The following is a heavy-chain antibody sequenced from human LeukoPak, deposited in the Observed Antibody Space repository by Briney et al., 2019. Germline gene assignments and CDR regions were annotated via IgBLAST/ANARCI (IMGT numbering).Heavy chain of an antibody. Sequence: PSETLSLTCTVSGGSISSSSYYWGWIRQPPGKGLEWIGSIYYSGSTYYNPSVKSRVTIFVDTSKNQFSLKLSSVTAADTAVYYCASGESFDYWGHGTLVTVSS. J-gene: IGHJ4*01. CDR1: GGSISSSSYY. V-gene: IGHV4-39*07. CDR3: ASGESFDY. CDR2: IYYSGST.